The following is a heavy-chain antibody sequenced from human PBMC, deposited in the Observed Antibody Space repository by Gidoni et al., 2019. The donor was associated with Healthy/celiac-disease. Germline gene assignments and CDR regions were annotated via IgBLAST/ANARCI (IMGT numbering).Heavy chain of an antibody. D-gene: IGHD5-18*01. CDR2: INPNSGGT. J-gene: IGHJ4*02. Sequence: QVQLVQSGAEVKKPGASVKVSCKASGYTFTGYYMHWVRQAPGQGLEWMGWINPNSGGTNYAQKFQGRVTMTRDTSISTAYMELSRLRSDDTAVYYCARDHGYSYGYVEYYFDYWGQGTLVTVSS. CDR1: GYTFTGYY. V-gene: IGHV1-2*02. CDR3: ARDHGYSYGYVEYYFDY.